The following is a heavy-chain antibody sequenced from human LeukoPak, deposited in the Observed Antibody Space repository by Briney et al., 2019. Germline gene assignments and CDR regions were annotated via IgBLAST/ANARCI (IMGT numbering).Heavy chain of an antibody. V-gene: IGHV7-4-1*02. D-gene: IGHD5-18*01. J-gene: IGHJ3*02. Sequence: ASVKVSCKASGYTFTSYAMNWLRQAPGQGLEWMGWINTNTGNPTYAQGFTVRFLFSLDTSVSTVYLQISSLKAEDTAVYFCARYTAMVTVRAFHIWGQGTMVTVSS. CDR1: GYTFTSYA. CDR2: INTNTGNP. CDR3: ARYTAMVTVRAFHI.